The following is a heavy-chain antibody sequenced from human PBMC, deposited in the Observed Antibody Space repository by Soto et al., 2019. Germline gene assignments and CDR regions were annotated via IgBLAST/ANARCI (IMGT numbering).Heavy chain of an antibody. Sequence: ASVKVSCKASGGTFSSYAISWVRQAPGQGLEWMGGIIPIFGTANYAQKFQGRVTITADESTSTAYMELSSLRSEDTAVYYCGSLYGSGGDDAFDIWGQGTMVTVSS. V-gene: IGHV1-69*13. CDR3: GSLYGSGGDDAFDI. J-gene: IGHJ3*02. CDR2: IIPIFGTA. D-gene: IGHD3-10*01. CDR1: GGTFSSYA.